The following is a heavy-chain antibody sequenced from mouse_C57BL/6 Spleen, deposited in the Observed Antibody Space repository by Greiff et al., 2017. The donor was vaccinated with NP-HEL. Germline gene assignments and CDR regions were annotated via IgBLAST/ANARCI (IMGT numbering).Heavy chain of an antibody. CDR2: ISDGGSYT. Sequence: EVNVVESGGGLVKPGGSLKLSCAASGFTFSSYAMSWVRQTPEKRLEWVATISDGGSYTYYPDNVKGRFTISRDNAKNNLYLQMSHLKSEDTAMYYCARGPNWAWFAYWGQGTLVTVSA. D-gene: IGHD4-1*01. V-gene: IGHV5-4*03. CDR1: GFTFSSYA. CDR3: ARGPNWAWFAY. J-gene: IGHJ3*01.